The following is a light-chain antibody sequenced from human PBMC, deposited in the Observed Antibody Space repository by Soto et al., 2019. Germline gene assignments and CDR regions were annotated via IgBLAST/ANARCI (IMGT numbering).Light chain of an antibody. CDR2: EVI. Sequence: QAVLTQPASVSGSPGQSITISCTGPSSDVAAYNFVSWYQQHPGEVPKLMIYEVIKRPSGISDRFSGSKSGNTASLTISCLKAEDEADYYCSAYTHSTTVIFGGGTKVTVL. V-gene: IGLV2-14*03. J-gene: IGLJ2*01. CDR3: SAYTHSTTVI. CDR1: SSDVAAYNF.